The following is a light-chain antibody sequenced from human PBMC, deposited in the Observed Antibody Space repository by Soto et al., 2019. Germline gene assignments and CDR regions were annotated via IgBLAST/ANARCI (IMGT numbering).Light chain of an antibody. CDR3: QQYNSYGYT. V-gene: IGKV1-5*01. CDR2: DAS. CDR1: QSIVGW. Sequence: TQSPATLSASVGDRVTITCRASQSIVGWLAWYQQKPGKAPKLLIYDASTLESGVPSRFSGGGSGTEFTLTISTLQPDDFATYYCQQYNSYGYTFGQGTKLEIK. J-gene: IGKJ2*01.